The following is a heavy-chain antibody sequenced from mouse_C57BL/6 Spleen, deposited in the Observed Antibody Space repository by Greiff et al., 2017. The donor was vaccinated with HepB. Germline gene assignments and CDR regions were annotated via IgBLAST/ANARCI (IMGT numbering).Heavy chain of an antibody. CDR3: ARLILPYYFDY. D-gene: IGHD1-1*01. V-gene: IGHV5-6*01. CDR1: GFTFSSYG. J-gene: IGHJ2*01. CDR2: ISSGGSYT. Sequence: EVNVVESGGDLVKPGGSLKLSCAASGFTFSSYGMSWVRQTPDKRLEWVATISSGGSYTYYPDSVKGRFTISRDNAKNTLYLQMSSLKSEDTAMYYCARLILPYYFDYWGQGTTLTVSS.